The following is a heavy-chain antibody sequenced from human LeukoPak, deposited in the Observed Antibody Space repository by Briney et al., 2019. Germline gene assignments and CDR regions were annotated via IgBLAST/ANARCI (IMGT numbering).Heavy chain of an antibody. CDR3: ARDNYAGASWFDP. CDR1: GGTFSSYA. Sequence: SVKVSCKASGGTFSSYAISWVRQAPGQGLEWMGGIIPIFGTANYAQKFQGRVTITTDESTSTAYVELSSLRSEDTAVYYCARDNYAGASWFDPWGQGTLVTVSS. V-gene: IGHV1-69*05. CDR2: IIPIFGTA. D-gene: IGHD1-7*01. J-gene: IGHJ5*02.